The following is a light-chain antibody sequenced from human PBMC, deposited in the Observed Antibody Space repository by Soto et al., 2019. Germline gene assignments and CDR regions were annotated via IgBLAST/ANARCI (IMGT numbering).Light chain of an antibody. V-gene: IGKV1-5*01. CDR3: QQYNMYPYT. Sequence: DIQMTQSPSTLSASVGDRVTITCRASQSISSWLAWYQQKPGKAPNLLIYDASRLESGVPSRFSGSGSGTEFTLTISSLQPDDFATYYCQQYNMYPYTFGQGTKVDIK. CDR2: DAS. J-gene: IGKJ2*01. CDR1: QSISSW.